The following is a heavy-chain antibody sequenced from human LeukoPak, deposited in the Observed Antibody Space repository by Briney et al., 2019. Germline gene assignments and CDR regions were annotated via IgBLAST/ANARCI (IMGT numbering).Heavy chain of an antibody. CDR2: FDPEDGET. Sequence: GASVKVSCKVSGYTLTELSMHWVRQAPGKGLEWMGGFDPEDGETIYAQKFQGRVTMTEDTSTDTAYMELSSLRSEDTAVYYCARAGCLGYDILTGYYCELDYWGQGVLVTVSS. D-gene: IGHD3-9*01. J-gene: IGHJ4*02. V-gene: IGHV1-24*01. CDR3: ARAGCLGYDILTGYYCELDY. CDR1: GYTLTELS.